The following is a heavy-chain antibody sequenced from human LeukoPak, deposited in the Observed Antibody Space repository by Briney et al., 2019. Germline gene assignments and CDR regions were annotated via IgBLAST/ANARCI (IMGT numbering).Heavy chain of an antibody. Sequence: GGSPRLSCAASEFTFSHYAMSWVRQAPGKGLEWVSAISGSGESTYYGDSVKGRFTISRDNSKNTLHLQMNSLRAEDTAVYYCAKSGGPLNNWFDPWGQGTLVTVSS. CDR3: AKSGGPLNNWFDP. CDR1: EFTFSHYA. D-gene: IGHD3-10*01. CDR2: ISGSGEST. V-gene: IGHV3-23*01. J-gene: IGHJ5*02.